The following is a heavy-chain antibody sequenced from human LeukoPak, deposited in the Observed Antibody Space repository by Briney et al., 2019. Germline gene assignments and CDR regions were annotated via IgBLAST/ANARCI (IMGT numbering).Heavy chain of an antibody. CDR1: GGSFSGYY. CDR2: IYYSGST. CDR3: ARGGNYHDSSYYYFDY. J-gene: IGHJ4*02. Sequence: SETLSLTCAVYGGSFSGYYWSWIRQHPGKGLEWIGYIYYSGSTYYNPSLKSRVTISVDTSKNQFSLKLSSVTAADTAVYYCARGGNYHDSSYYYFDYWGQGTLVTVSS. D-gene: IGHD3-22*01. V-gene: IGHV4-31*11.